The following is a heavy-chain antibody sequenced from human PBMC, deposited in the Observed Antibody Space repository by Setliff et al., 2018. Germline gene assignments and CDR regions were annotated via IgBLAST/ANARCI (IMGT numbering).Heavy chain of an antibody. CDR3: ARGYCSGGSCYSGLPSAFDI. J-gene: IGHJ3*02. Sequence: ASVKVSCKASRYTFTSYDINWVRQATGQGLKWMGWMNPNSGNTGYAQKFQGRVTITRDTSISTAYMELSSLRSEDTAVYYCARGYCSGGSCYSGLPSAFDIWGQGTMVTVSS. V-gene: IGHV1-8*03. D-gene: IGHD2-15*01. CDR2: MNPNSGNT. CDR1: RYTFTSYD.